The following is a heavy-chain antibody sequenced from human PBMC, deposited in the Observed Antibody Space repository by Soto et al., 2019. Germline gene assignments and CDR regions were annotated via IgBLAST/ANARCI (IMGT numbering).Heavy chain of an antibody. D-gene: IGHD2-15*01. CDR2: ISYDGSNK. V-gene: IGHV3-30-3*01. Sequence: QVQLVESGGGVVQPGRSLRLSCAASGFTFSSYAMHWVRQAPGKGLEWVAVISYDGSNKYYADSVKGRFTISRDNSKNPLYLQINGLRAEDTAVYYCARDLYCSGGGCFDSWGQGTLVPAPS. CDR1: GFTFSSYA. J-gene: IGHJ4*02. CDR3: ARDLYCSGGGCFDS.